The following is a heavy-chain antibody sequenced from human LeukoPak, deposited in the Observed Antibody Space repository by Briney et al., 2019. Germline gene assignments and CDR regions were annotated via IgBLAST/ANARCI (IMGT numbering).Heavy chain of an antibody. Sequence: QPGRSLRLSCTASGFTFGDYAMSWVRQAPGKGLEWVGFIRSKAYGGTTEYAASVKGRFTISRDDSKSIAYLQVNSLKTEDTAVYYCTRVYYDYVWGSYRYNKFCYFDYWGQGTLVTVSS. V-gene: IGHV3-49*04. CDR3: TRVYYDYVWGSYRYNKFCYFDY. CDR2: IRSKAYGGTT. J-gene: IGHJ4*02. D-gene: IGHD3-16*02. CDR1: GFTFGDYA.